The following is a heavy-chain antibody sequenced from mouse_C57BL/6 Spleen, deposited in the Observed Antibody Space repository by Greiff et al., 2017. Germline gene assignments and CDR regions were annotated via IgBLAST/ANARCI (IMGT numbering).Heavy chain of an antibody. J-gene: IGHJ1*03. V-gene: IGHV1-66*01. CDR3: ARENYSNGGYFDV. Sequence: QVQLQQSGPELVKPGASVTISCKASGYSFTSYYIHWVKQRPGQGLEWIGWIYPGSGNTKYNEKFKGKATLTADTYSSTAYMQLSSLTSEDSAVYYCARENYSNGGYFDVWGTGTTVTVSS. CDR2: IYPGSGNT. D-gene: IGHD2-5*01. CDR1: GYSFTSYY.